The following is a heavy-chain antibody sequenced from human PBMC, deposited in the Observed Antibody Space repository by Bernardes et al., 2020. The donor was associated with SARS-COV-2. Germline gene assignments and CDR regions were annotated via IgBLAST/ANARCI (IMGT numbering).Heavy chain of an antibody. D-gene: IGHD1-26*01. J-gene: IGHJ4*02. Sequence: GCLSPSRAASGFTISSYSFKWVRPAPGKGPEWVSSISGGGDSTTYADSLKGRFTVSRDNAKKSLYLQMNSLRAEDTAVYFCVREKVESEPPTRYDYWGQGTLVTVSS. CDR3: VREKVESEPPTRYDY. CDR2: ISGGGDST. CDR1: GFTISSYS. V-gene: IGHV3-21*04.